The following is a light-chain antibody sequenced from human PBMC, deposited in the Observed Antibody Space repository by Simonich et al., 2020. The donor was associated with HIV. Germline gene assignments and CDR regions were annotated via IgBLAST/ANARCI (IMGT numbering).Light chain of an antibody. V-gene: IGKV3-15*01. Sequence: EIVMTQSPATLSVSPGERATLSCRASQSVSINLAWYQQKPGQAPRLLICGASTRATGIPARFSGSGSGTEFTLTISSMQSEDFAVYYCQQYNYWLITFGQGTRLEIK. CDR3: QQYNYWLIT. CDR2: GAS. CDR1: QSVSIN. J-gene: IGKJ5*01.